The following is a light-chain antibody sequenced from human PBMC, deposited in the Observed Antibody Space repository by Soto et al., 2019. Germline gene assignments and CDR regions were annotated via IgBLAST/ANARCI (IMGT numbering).Light chain of an antibody. Sequence: EIVLTQSPATLSLSPGERAALSCMASQSVTSYLAWYQQRPGQAPRLLINDASRRATGIPDRFSGSGSGADFTLTISSLEPEDFAVYYCQQRSSWPITFGQGTRLEIK. CDR2: DAS. V-gene: IGKV3-11*01. CDR1: QSVTSY. CDR3: QQRSSWPIT. J-gene: IGKJ5*01.